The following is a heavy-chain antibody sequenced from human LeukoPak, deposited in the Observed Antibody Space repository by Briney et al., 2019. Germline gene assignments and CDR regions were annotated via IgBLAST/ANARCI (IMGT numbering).Heavy chain of an antibody. CDR1: GFTFSSYG. Sequence: GGSLRLSCAASGFTFSSYGMHWVRQAPGKGLEWVAFIRYDGSNKYYADSVKGRFTISRDNSKNTLYLQMNSLRAEDTAVYYCAKVRSYQLPIDYWGQGTLVTVSS. CDR3: AKVRSYQLPIDY. J-gene: IGHJ4*02. CDR2: IRYDGSNK. D-gene: IGHD2-2*01. V-gene: IGHV3-30*02.